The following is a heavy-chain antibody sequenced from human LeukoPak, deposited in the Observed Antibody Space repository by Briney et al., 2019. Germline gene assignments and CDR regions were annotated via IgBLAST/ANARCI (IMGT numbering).Heavy chain of an antibody. Sequence: GASMKVSCKASGYTFTGHYIHWVRQAPGQGLEWMGWISAYNGNTNYAQKLQGRVTMTTDTSTSTAYMELRSLRSDDTAVYYCARSPYYYGSSENYSDYWGQGTLVTVSS. D-gene: IGHD3-22*01. CDR1: GYTFTGHY. CDR3: ARSPYYYGSSENYSDY. V-gene: IGHV1-18*04. J-gene: IGHJ4*02. CDR2: ISAYNGNT.